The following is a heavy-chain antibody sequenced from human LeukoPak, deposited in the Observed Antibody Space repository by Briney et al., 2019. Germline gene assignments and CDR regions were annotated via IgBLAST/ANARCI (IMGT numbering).Heavy chain of an antibody. V-gene: IGHV1-2*06. D-gene: IGHD3-10*01. CDR2: INPNSGGT. Sequence: ASVKVSCKASGYTFTGYYMHWVRQAPGQGLEWVGRINPNSGGTNYAQKLQGRVTMTTDTSTSTAYMELRSLRSDDTAVYYCARDGYYYGSGSYYRDFDYWGQGTLVTVSS. CDR3: ARDGYYYGSGSYYRDFDY. CDR1: GYTFTGYY. J-gene: IGHJ4*02.